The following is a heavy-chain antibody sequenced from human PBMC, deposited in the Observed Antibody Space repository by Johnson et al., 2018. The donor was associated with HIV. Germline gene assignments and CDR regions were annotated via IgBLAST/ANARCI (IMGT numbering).Heavy chain of an antibody. Sequence: QVQLVESGGGVVQPGRSLRLSCAASGFTFSSYAMHWVRQAPGKGLEWVAVISYDGSNKYYADSVKGQFSISRDNSKNSLYLQMNSLRAEDTAVYYCARSSSSGAFDIWGQGTMVTVSS. J-gene: IGHJ3*02. CDR3: ARSSSSGAFDI. D-gene: IGHD6-6*01. CDR1: GFTFSSYA. V-gene: IGHV3-30-3*01. CDR2: ISYDGSNK.